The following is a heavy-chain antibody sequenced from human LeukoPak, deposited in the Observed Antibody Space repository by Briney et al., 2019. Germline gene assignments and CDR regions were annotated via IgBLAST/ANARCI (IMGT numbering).Heavy chain of an antibody. CDR2: INTNTGNP. V-gene: IGHV7-4-1*02. CDR1: GYTFTSYA. Sequence: EASVKVSCKASGYTFTSYAMNWVRQAPGQGLEWMGWINTNTGNPTYAQGFTGRFVFSLDTSVSTAYLQISSLKAEDTAVYYCARDLPDPLDYDSSGGFDYWGQGTLVIVSS. J-gene: IGHJ4*02. D-gene: IGHD3-22*01. CDR3: ARDLPDPLDYDSSGGFDY.